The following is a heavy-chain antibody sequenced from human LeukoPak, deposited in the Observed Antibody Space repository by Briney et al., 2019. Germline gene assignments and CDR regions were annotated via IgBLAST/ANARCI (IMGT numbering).Heavy chain of an antibody. V-gene: IGHV1-2*02. CDR2: INSDSGAT. CDR3: AAATTGTTFFDY. D-gene: IGHD1-1*01. Sequence: ASVKVSCKASGYTFSGYYMCWVRQAPGQGLEWMGWINSDSGATNYAQKFQGRVTMTRDTSISTAYMELSSLRSDDTGVYYCAAATTGTTFFDYWGQGTLVTVSS. J-gene: IGHJ4*02. CDR1: GYTFSGYY.